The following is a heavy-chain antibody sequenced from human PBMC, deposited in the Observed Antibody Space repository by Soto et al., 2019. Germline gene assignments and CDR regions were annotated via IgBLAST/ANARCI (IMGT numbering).Heavy chain of an antibody. Sequence: EVQLLESGGGSVQPGGSLKLSCAVSGFSISEYGVTWVRQPPGKGLYWVSGFSGGRGGTFYADSVRGRFTISRDDSRNMVYLQMDSLGVEDTAVYYCVKWIGFGDSWGQGTLVTVSS. D-gene: IGHD2-2*03. J-gene: IGHJ4*02. CDR2: FSGGRGGT. CDR3: VKWIGFGDS. CDR1: GFSISEYG. V-gene: IGHV3-23*01.